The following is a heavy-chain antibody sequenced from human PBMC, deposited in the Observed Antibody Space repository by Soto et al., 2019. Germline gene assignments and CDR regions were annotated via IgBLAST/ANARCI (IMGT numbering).Heavy chain of an antibody. CDR3: ARPGYSKYCPGVDV. CDR1: GFTFSVYW. CDR2: IDSDGSTT. J-gene: IGHJ6*02. Sequence: EVQLVESGGGLVQPGGSLRLSCAASGFTFSVYWMHWVRPAPGKGLVWVSRIDSDGSTTSYADSVKGRFTISRDNAKSTRYLQMDRLGAAATAVYYSARPGYSKYCPGVDVWGQGTTFTVSS. V-gene: IGHV3-74*01. D-gene: IGHD4-4*01.